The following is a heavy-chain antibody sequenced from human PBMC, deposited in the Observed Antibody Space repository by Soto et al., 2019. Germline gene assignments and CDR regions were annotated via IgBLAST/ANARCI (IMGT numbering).Heavy chain of an antibody. CDR1: GFTFSKAW. J-gene: IGHJ5*02. V-gene: IGHV3-15*01. D-gene: IGHD3-10*01. CDR3: TADVRRTEVSGFDP. Sequence: EVQLVESGGGLVKPGGSLRLSCAASGFTFSKAWMSWVRQAPGKGPEWVGRVKSKTDGETTGYATPVRGRFTISRDDSKNMLYLQMNSLQTEDTALYYCTADVRRTEVSGFDPWGQGTLVTVSS. CDR2: VKSKTDGETT.